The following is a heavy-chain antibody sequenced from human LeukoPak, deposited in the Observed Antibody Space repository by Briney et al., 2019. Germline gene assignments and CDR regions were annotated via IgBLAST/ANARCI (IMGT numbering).Heavy chain of an antibody. J-gene: IGHJ3*02. D-gene: IGHD6-19*01. CDR3: ATGPIAVAVDDAFDI. CDR2: ISSSSSYI. Sequence: GGSLRLSCAASGFTFSSYSMNWVRQAPGKGLEWVSSISSSSSYIYYAGSVKGRFTISRDNAKNSLYLQMNSLRAEDTAVYYCATGPIAVAVDDAFDIWGQGTMVTVSS. CDR1: GFTFSSYS. V-gene: IGHV3-21*01.